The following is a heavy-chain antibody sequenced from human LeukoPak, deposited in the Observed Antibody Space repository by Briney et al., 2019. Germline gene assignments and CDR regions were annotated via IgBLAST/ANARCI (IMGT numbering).Heavy chain of an antibody. CDR2: INHSGST. J-gene: IGHJ6*02. D-gene: IGHD2/OR15-2a*01. CDR3: ARQYDHGMDV. V-gene: IGHV4-34*01. Sequence: SETLSLTCAVYGGSFSGYYWSWIRQPPGKGLEWIGEINHSGSTNYNPSLKSRVTISVDTSKNQFSLKLSSVTAADTAVYYCARQYDHGMDVWGQGTTVTVSS. CDR1: GGSFSGYY.